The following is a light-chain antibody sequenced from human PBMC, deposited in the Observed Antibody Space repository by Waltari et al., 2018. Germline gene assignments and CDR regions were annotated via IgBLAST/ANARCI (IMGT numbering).Light chain of an antibody. V-gene: IGKV1-9*01. J-gene: IGKJ5*01. CDR1: QGISTY. CDR2: AAS. CDR3: QHLHSYPT. Sequence: DIQLTHSPSFLSASVGARVTITCRARQGISTYLAWYQQKPGKAPKVLIYAASSLQTGVPSRFSGSGSGTEFTLTISRLQPDDFATYYCQHLHSYPTFGQGTRLEIK.